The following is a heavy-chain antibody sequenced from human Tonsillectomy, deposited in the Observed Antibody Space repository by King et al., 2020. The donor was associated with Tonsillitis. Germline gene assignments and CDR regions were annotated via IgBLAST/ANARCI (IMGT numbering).Heavy chain of an antibody. CDR2: INPDSGGT. J-gene: IGHJ3*02. D-gene: IGHD3-10*01. CDR1: RYTFTGYY. V-gene: IGHV1-2*02. CDR3: ATEWLGKTLEAFDI. Sequence: EQLVQSGAEVKKPGASVKVSCKASRYTFTGYYIHWVRQAPGQGLEWMGWINPDSGGTNYAQKFQGRVTMTRDTSISTAYMELTRLTSDDTAVYYCATEWLGKTLEAFDIWGQGTMVTVSS.